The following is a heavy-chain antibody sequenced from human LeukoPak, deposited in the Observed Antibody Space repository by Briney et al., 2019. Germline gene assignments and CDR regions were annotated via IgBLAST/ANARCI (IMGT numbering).Heavy chain of an antibody. Sequence: ASVKVSCKASGGTFISYAISRVRQAPGQGLEWMGGIIPIFGTANYAQKFQGRVTITADESTSTAYMELSSLRPEDTAVYYCARPRAVAGTLSWWYFDLWGRGTLVTVSS. J-gene: IGHJ2*01. CDR1: GGTFISYA. D-gene: IGHD6-19*01. V-gene: IGHV1-69*13. CDR2: IIPIFGTA. CDR3: ARPRAVAGTLSWWYFDL.